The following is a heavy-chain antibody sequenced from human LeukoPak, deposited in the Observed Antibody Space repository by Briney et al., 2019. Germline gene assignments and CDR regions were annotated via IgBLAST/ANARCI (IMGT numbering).Heavy chain of an antibody. V-gene: IGHV4-61*02. J-gene: IGHJ4*02. CDR1: GGSISSGSYY. CDR2: IYTSGST. Sequence: PSQTLSLTCTVSGGSISSGSYYWSWIRQPAGKGLEWIGRIYTSGSTNYNPSLKNRVTISVDTSKNQFSLKLSSVTAADTAVYYCAREGIVVVLFDYWGQGTLVTVSS. D-gene: IGHD3-22*01. CDR3: AREGIVVVLFDY.